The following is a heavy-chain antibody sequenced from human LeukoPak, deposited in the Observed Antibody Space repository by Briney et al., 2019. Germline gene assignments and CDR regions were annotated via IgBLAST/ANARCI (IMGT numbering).Heavy chain of an antibody. V-gene: IGHV3-21*05. D-gene: IGHD6-13*01. CDR1: GFPFSLYA. CDR2: INDDSTDI. Sequence: GGSLRLSCAASGFPFSLYAMNWVRQAPGKGLEWVSYINDDSTDIHYADSVKGRFSISRDSARNTLYLQLSSLRAEDTAVYYCARGPPLHSSSFDYWGQGTLVTVSS. CDR3: ARGPPLHSSSFDY. J-gene: IGHJ4*02.